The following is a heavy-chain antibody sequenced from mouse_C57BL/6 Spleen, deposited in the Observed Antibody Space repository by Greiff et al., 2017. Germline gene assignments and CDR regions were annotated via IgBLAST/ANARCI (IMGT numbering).Heavy chain of an antibody. CDR3: ARRPITTVVATPDYYAMDY. Sequence: VQLQQSGGDLVKPGGSLKLSCAASGFTFSSYGMSWVRQTPDKRLEWVATISSGGSYTYYPDSVKGRFTISRDNAKNTLYLQMSSLKSEDTAMYYCARRPITTVVATPDYYAMDYWGQGTSVTVSS. V-gene: IGHV5-6*01. CDR1: GFTFSSYG. CDR2: ISSGGSYT. D-gene: IGHD1-1*01. J-gene: IGHJ4*01.